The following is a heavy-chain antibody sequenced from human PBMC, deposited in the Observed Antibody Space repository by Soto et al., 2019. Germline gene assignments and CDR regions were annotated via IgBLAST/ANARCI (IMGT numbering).Heavy chain of an antibody. Sequence: VKVSCKASGYTFTSYDINWVRQATGQGLEWMGWINPNTGYTDYAQKFQDRVTMTGNTSITTAYMELSSLRSEDTAVYYCVKGRVMITFGVVIVIDYWGQGSPVTVSS. J-gene: IGHJ4*02. D-gene: IGHD3-16*02. CDR2: INPNTGYT. CDR3: VKGRVMITFGVVIVIDY. CDR1: GYTFTSYD. V-gene: IGHV1-8*01.